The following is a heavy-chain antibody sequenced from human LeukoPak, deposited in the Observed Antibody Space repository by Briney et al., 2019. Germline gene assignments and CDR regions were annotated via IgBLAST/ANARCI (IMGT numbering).Heavy chain of an antibody. Sequence: GGSLRLSCAASGFTFSSYSMNWVRQAPGKGLEWVSYISSSSSTIYYADSVKGRFTISRDNAKNSLYLQMNSLRAEDTAVYYYARGYDFWSGDNSWYMDVWGKGTTVTVSS. CDR1: GFTFSSYS. CDR2: ISSSSSTI. D-gene: IGHD3-3*01. V-gene: IGHV3-48*01. CDR3: ARGYDFWSGDNSWYMDV. J-gene: IGHJ6*03.